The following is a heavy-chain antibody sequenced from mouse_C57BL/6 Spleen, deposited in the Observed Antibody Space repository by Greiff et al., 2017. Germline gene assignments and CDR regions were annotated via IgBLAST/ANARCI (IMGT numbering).Heavy chain of an antibody. J-gene: IGHJ1*03. V-gene: IGHV5-4*01. CDR1: GFTFSSYA. Sequence: DVHLVASGGGLVKPGGSLKLSCAASGFTFSSYAMSWVRQTPDKRLEWVATISDGGSYTYYPDNVKGRFTISRNNAKNNLYLQMSHLKSEDTAMYYCARDEEDYDYGGYFDVWGTGTTVTVSS. CDR2: ISDGGSYT. CDR3: ARDEEDYDYGGYFDV. D-gene: IGHD2-4*01.